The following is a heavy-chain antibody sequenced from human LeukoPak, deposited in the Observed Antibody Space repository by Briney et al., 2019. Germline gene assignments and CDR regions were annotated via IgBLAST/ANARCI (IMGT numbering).Heavy chain of an antibody. CDR2: INHSGST. CDR1: GGSFSGYY. D-gene: IGHD3-22*01. CDR3: ARGRRVVTTRFSFDH. V-gene: IGHV4-34*01. Sequence: SETLSLTCAVYGGSFSGYYWSWIRQPPGKGLEWIGEINHSGSTNYNPSLKSRVTISVDASKNQFSLKLSSVTAADTAVYYCARGRRVVTTRFSFDHWGQGTLVTVSS. J-gene: IGHJ4*02.